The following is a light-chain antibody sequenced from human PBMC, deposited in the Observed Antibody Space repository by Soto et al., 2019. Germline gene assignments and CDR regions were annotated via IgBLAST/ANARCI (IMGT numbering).Light chain of an antibody. J-gene: IGKJ1*01. V-gene: IGKV1-6*01. CDR2: AAS. CDR3: QQYTNTNNPWM. CDR1: QGIRND. Sequence: AIPVTQSPSSLSASVGDRVTITCRASQGIRNDLGWYQQKPGKAPKLLIYAASSLQSGVPSRFSGSGSGTDFTLTISSLQPEDFATYYCQQYTNTNNPWMFGQGTKVDIK.